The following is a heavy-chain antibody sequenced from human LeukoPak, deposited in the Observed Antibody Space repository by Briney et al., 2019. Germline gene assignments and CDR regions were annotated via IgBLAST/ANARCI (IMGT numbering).Heavy chain of an antibody. Sequence: GGSLRLSCAASGFTFGSYAMSWVRQAPGKGLEWVAGITFDAKTHYADSVRGRITISRDNSMNTVSLQMSSLRVEDTAIYYCAKDILRWSFDSWGQGILVTVSS. V-gene: IGHV3-23*01. CDR1: GFTFGSYA. CDR3: AKDILRWSFDS. J-gene: IGHJ4*02. D-gene: IGHD2-21*01. CDR2: ITFDAKT.